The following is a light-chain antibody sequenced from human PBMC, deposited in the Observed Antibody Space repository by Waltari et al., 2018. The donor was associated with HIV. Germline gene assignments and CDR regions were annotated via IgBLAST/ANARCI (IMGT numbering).Light chain of an antibody. J-gene: IGKJ2*01. Sequence: EIVMTQSQATISASTAERGTLSCMASQSVISNLAWYQQKPGQAPRLLIYGASTRATGIPARFSGSGSGTEFTLTISSLQSGNFAVYYCQQYNTWPYTFGQGTKLEIK. CDR1: QSVISN. CDR3: QQYNTWPYT. V-gene: IGKV3-15*01. CDR2: GAS.